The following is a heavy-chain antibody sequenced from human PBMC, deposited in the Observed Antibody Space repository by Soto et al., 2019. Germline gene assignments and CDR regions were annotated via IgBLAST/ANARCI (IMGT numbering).Heavy chain of an antibody. CDR1: GFTFSRDA. D-gene: IGHD3-3*01. CDR2: ISYDGSNK. V-gene: IGHV3-30-3*01. CDR3: ARPYYDFWSGSLGYFDY. Sequence: TVGSLRLSCAASGFTFSRDAMHWVRQAPCKGLEWVAVISYDGSNKYYADSVKGRFTISRDNSKNTLYLQMNSLRAEDTAVYYCARPYYDFWSGSLGYFDYWGQGTLVTVSS. J-gene: IGHJ4*02.